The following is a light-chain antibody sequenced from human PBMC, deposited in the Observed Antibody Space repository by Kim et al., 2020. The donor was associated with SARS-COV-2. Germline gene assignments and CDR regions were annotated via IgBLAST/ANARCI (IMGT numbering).Light chain of an antibody. V-gene: IGLV6-57*01. CDR1: SGSIASNS. Sequence: NFMLTQPHSVSESPGKTVTISCTRSSGSIASNSVQWYQQCPGSSPTIVIYEDNRRPSGVPDRFSASIDSSSNSASLTISGLKPEDEADYYCQSHDGSPWVFGGGTQLTVL. CDR3: QSHDGSPWV. J-gene: IGLJ3*02. CDR2: EDN.